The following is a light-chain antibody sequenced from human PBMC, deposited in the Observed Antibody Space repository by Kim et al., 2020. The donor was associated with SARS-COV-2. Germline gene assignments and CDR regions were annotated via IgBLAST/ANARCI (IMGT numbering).Light chain of an antibody. Sequence: SYELTQPPSVSVSPGQTARITCSGDALPKQYAYWYQQKPGQAPVLVIYKDSERPSGIPERFPGSSSGTTVTLTISGVQAEDEADYYCQSADSSGTYPGVVFGGGTQLTVL. V-gene: IGLV3-25*03. CDR2: KDS. J-gene: IGLJ2*01. CDR1: ALPKQY. CDR3: QSADSSGTYPGVV.